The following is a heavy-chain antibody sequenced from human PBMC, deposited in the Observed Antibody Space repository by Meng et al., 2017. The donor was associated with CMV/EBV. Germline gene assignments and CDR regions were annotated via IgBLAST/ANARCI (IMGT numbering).Heavy chain of an antibody. CDR2: FDPEDGET. J-gene: IGHJ6*02. D-gene: IGHD3-9*01. Sequence: ASVQVSCKVSGYTLTELSRHWVRQAPGKGLEWMGGFDPEDGETIYAQKFQGRVTMTTDTSTSTAYMELRSLRSDDTAVYYCARDRYDILTGYYTGGDYYYGMDVWGQGTTVTVSS. CDR3: ARDRYDILTGYYTGGDYYYGMDV. V-gene: IGHV1-24*01. CDR1: GYTLTELS.